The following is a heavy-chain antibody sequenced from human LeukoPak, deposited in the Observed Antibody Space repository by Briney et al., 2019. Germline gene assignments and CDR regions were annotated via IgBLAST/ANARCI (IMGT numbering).Heavy chain of an antibody. CDR3: ARVVLTGYYLQYYFDY. J-gene: IGHJ4*02. CDR1: GGSISSSSYY. V-gene: IGHV4-39*07. Sequence: SETLSLTCTVSGGSISSSSYYWGWLRQPPGKGLEWIGSIYYSGSTYYNPSLESRVTISVDPSKNQFSLKLNSVTAADTALYYCARVVLTGYYLQYYFDYWGQGTLVTVSS. D-gene: IGHD3-9*01. CDR2: IYYSGST.